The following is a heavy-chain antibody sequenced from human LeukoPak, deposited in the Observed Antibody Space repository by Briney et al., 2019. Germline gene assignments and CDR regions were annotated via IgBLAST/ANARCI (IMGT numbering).Heavy chain of an antibody. V-gene: IGHV4-4*09. CDR2: THPSGNT. J-gene: IGHJ4*02. Sequence: SETLSLTCTVSGGSNNSYYWSWIRQPPGKGLEWIGYTHPSGNTNYSPSLKSRVTISIDTSKNQSSLKLGSVTAADAAVYYCARHVAWLPPDYWGQGTLVTVSS. CDR1: GGSNNSYY. D-gene: IGHD3-22*01. CDR3: ARHVAWLPPDY.